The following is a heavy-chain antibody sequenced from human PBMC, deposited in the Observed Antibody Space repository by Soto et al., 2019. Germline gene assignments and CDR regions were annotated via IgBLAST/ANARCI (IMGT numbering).Heavy chain of an antibody. CDR2: IIPFLDVA. D-gene: IGHD6-19*01. CDR1: GGTFSSYT. Sequence: VQLVQPGAEVKKPASSVKVSCKASGGTFSSYTISWVRQAPGQGLEWMGRIIPFLDVANYAQKFQGRVTITADKSTSTAYMELRSLRSEDTAMYYCARDSSLAGRPFDYWGQGTLVTVSS. J-gene: IGHJ4*02. V-gene: IGHV1-69*08. CDR3: ARDSSLAGRPFDY.